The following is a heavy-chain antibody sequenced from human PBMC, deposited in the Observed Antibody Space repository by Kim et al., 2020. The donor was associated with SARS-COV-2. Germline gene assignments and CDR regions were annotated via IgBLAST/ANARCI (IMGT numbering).Heavy chain of an antibody. D-gene: IGHD3-3*01. CDR1: GFTFSDYY. V-gene: IGHV3-11*01. Sequence: GGSLRLSCAASGFTFSDYYMSWIRQAPGKGLEWVSYISSSGSTIYYADSVKGLFTISRDNAKNSLYLQMNSLRAEDTAVYYCARENSQITIFGVVTRIGMDVWGQGTTVIVSS. CDR2: ISSSGSTI. J-gene: IGHJ6*02. CDR3: ARENSQITIFGVVTRIGMDV.